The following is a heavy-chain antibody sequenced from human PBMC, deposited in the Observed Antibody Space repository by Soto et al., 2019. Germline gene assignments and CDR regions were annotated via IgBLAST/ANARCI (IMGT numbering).Heavy chain of an antibody. Sequence: EVQLLESGGGLVQPGGSLRLSCAASGFTFSSYAISWVRQAPGKGLEWVSAISGSGGSTYYADSVKGRFTISRDNSKNTLYLQMNSLRAEDTAVYYSAKTARGYYDYIWGSYRYDAFDIWGQGTMVTVSS. D-gene: IGHD3-16*02. CDR2: ISGSGGST. CDR1: GFTFSSYA. V-gene: IGHV3-23*01. CDR3: AKTARGYYDYIWGSYRYDAFDI. J-gene: IGHJ3*02.